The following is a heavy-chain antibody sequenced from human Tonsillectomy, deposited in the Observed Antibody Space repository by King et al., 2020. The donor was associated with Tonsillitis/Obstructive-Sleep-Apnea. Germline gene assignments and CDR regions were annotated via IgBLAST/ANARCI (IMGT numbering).Heavy chain of an antibody. D-gene: IGHD3-3*01. V-gene: IGHV4-39*01. Sequence: QLQESGPGLVKPSETLSLTCTVSGGSISSSSYYWGWIRQPPGKGLEWIGSIYYSGSTYYNPSLKSRVTICVDTSKNQFSLKLSSVTAADTAVYYCAGPGKYYDFWSGYDTESEYYFDYWGQGTLVTVSS. CDR3: AGPGKYYDFWSGYDTESEYYFDY. CDR1: GGSISSSSYY. CDR2: IYYSGST. J-gene: IGHJ4*02.